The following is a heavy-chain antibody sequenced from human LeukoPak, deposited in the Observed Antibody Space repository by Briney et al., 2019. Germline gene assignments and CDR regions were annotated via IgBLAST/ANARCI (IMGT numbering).Heavy chain of an antibody. Sequence: GGSLRLSCAASGFTFSDYYMSWILQAPGKGLEWVSYISSSGSTIYYADSVKGRFTISRDNAKNSLYLQINSLRAEDTAVYYCAREAVVAAGDYWGQGTLVTVSS. CDR3: AREAVVAAGDY. CDR2: ISSSGSTI. V-gene: IGHV3-11*04. CDR1: GFTFSDYY. D-gene: IGHD2-15*01. J-gene: IGHJ4*02.